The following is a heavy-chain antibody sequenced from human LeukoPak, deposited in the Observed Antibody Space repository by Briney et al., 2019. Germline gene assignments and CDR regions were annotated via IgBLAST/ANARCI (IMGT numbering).Heavy chain of an antibody. CDR3: ARGYSDSEDYFDY. CDR2: IKEDGSDK. D-gene: IGHD5-18*01. Sequence: GGSLRLSCAAAGFTFSSYWMRGGSQAAEKGQEWGAFIKEDGSDKYSVDSVHGRFTISRDHANNSLYLQMNSLRAEDTAVYYCARGYSDSEDYFDYWGQGTLVTVSS. CDR1: GFTFSSYW. J-gene: IGHJ4*02. V-gene: IGHV3-7*05.